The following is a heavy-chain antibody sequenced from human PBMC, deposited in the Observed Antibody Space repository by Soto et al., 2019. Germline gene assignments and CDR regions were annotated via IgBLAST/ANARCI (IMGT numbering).Heavy chain of an antibody. CDR2: VVPVLGIS. CDR1: GYTFSSYS. D-gene: IGHD1-26*01. V-gene: IGHV1-69*02. CDR3: ARGAVDQPLLAVF. Sequence: QVQLVQSGTEVKKPGSSVKVSCKASGYTFSSYSISWVRQAPGQGLEWMGRVVPVLGISNYAQRFQGRVTITADRSTSTAYLELNSLTSDDTAVYFCARGAVDQPLLAVFWGQGTLVAVSS. J-gene: IGHJ4*02.